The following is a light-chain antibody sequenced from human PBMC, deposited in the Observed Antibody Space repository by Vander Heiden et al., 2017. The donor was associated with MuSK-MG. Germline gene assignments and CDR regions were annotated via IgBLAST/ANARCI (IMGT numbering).Light chain of an antibody. CDR2: AAS. CDR1: QSLSSN. J-gene: IGKJ4*02. V-gene: IGKV3-15*01. Sequence: EKVMTQSPATLSVSPGERATLSCRASQSLSSNLAWYQQKPGQAPRLLIYAASTRATGVPARFSGSGSGTEFTLTISSLQSEDFAVYYCQQYKDGPVMFGGGTKVEIK. CDR3: QQYKDGPVM.